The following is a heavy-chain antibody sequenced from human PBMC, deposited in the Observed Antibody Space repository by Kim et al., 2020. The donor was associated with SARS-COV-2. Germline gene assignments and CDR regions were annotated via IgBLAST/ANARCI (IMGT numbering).Heavy chain of an antibody. V-gene: IGHV3-48*02. Sequence: GGSLRLSCAASGFTFSSYSMNWVRQAPGKGLEWVSYISSSSSTIYYADSVKGRFTISRDNAKNSLYLQMNSLRDEDTAVYYCARDPFSYYDILTGGYYYYVMDVWGQGTTVTVSS. CDR2: ISSSSSTI. J-gene: IGHJ6*02. CDR1: GFTFSSYS. D-gene: IGHD3-9*01. CDR3: ARDPFSYYDILTGGYYYYVMDV.